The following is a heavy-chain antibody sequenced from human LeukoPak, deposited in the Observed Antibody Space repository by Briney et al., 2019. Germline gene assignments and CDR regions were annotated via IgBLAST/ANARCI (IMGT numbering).Heavy chain of an antibody. Sequence: SQTLSLTCTVSGGSIGSGGYYWSWLRQHPGKGLEWIGYIYYSGSTYYNPSLKSRVTISVDTSKNQFSLKLSSVTAADTAVYYCARAAKRPGGWIGGSYLWGQGVSVTVSS. CDR1: GGSIGSGGYY. J-gene: IGHJ4*02. V-gene: IGHV4-31*03. CDR3: ARAAKRPGGWIGGSYL. D-gene: IGHD2-15*01. CDR2: IYYSGST.